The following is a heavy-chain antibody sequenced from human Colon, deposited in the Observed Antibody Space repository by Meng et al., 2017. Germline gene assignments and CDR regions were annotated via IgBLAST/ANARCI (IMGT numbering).Heavy chain of an antibody. V-gene: IGHV3-73*01. CDR3: SKTTADGSSGYYAY. CDR2: IRSKANSYAT. D-gene: IGHD3-22*01. J-gene: IGHJ4*02. Sequence: GESLKISCAAYGFTFSGSALHWVRQASGKGLEWVGRIRSKANSYATAYAASVEGRFTISRDESQNTAYLEMTSLKTEDTAVYYCSKTTADGSSGYYAYWGQGTQVTVSS. CDR1: GFTFSGSA.